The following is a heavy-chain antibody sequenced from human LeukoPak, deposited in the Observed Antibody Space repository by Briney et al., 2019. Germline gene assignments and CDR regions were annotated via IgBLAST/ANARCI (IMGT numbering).Heavy chain of an antibody. V-gene: IGHV3-30-3*01. CDR1: GFTLSDNP. D-gene: IGHD6-19*01. CDR2: MSPDENGA. Sequence: GGSLRLSCAASGFTLSDNPMHWVRQSPGKEPEWVAVMSPDENGATYADHAEGRLTISRDNSKNTLFLQMNSLKIEDTAVYFCARESHSSGRAGTFNTWGQGTMVIVSS. CDR3: ARESHSSGRAGTFNT. J-gene: IGHJ3*01.